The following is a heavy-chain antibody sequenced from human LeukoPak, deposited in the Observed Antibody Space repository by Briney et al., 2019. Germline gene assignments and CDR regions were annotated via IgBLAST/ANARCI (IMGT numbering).Heavy chain of an antibody. CDR2: IYYSKNT. J-gene: IGHJ4*02. V-gene: IGHV4-39*01. CDR1: GGSISSSSAY. D-gene: IGHD5-18*01. Sequence: SKTLSLTCTVSGGSISSSSAYWGWIRQPPGKGLEWIGSIYYSKNTYYNPSLKSRVTISADTSKNQFSLTLGSVSATDTAVYYCVSPRGFSYGYFDYWGQGTLVTVSS. CDR3: VSPRGFSYGYFDY.